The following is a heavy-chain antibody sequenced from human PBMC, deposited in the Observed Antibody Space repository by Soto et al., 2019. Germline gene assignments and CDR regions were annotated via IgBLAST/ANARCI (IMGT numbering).Heavy chain of an antibody. Sequence: SETLSLTCTVSGGSISSSSYYWDWIRQPPGKGLEWIGSIYDSGSTYYNPSLKSRVTISVDTSKNQFSLKLSSVTAADTAVYYCARHPPHYDILTGFRDYYFDYWGQGTLVTVSS. D-gene: IGHD3-9*01. J-gene: IGHJ4*02. CDR3: ARHPPHYDILTGFRDYYFDY. CDR2: IYDSGST. CDR1: GGSISSSSYY. V-gene: IGHV4-39*01.